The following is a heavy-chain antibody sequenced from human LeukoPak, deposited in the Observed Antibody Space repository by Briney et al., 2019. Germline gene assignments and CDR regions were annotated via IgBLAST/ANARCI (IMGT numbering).Heavy chain of an antibody. D-gene: IGHD1-26*01. CDR2: ISGSLDST. Sequence: GGSLRLSCAASGFTVSNNYMSWVRQAPGKGLEWVSSISGSLDSTYYADSVKGRFTISRDNSKNTLYLEMNNLKAEDTAIYYCATRSVVGRGGQGTLVIVSS. V-gene: IGHV3-23*01. CDR3: ATRSVVGR. CDR1: GFTVSNNY. J-gene: IGHJ4*02.